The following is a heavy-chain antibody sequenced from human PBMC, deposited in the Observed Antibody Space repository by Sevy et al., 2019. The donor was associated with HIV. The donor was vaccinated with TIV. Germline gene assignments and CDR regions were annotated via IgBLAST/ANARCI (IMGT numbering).Heavy chain of an antibody. CDR3: TTSFLVSVTSYFDN. Sequence: GGSLRLSCAASHFTFSEAWMNWVRQAPGKGLEWVGRIKSKIDGGTTDFAEPVKGRFTVSRDDSKNTLYLQMNSLKTEDTAFYYCTTSFLVSVTSYFDNWGQGTLVTVSS. CDR2: IKSKIDGGTT. J-gene: IGHJ4*02. V-gene: IGHV3-15*07. CDR1: HFTFSEAW. D-gene: IGHD1-26*01.